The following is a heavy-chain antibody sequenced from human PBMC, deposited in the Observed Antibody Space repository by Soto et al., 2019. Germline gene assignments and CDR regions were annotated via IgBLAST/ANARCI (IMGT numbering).Heavy chain of an antibody. J-gene: IGHJ5*02. CDR3: ARSKGIMITFGGVIVTGWFDP. CDR1: GGSISSSSYY. D-gene: IGHD3-16*02. Sequence: QLQLQESGPGLVKPSETLSLTCTVSGGSISSSSYYWGWIRQPPGKGLEWIGSIYYSGSTYYNPSRKSRVTISVDTSKNQFSLKLSSVTAADTAVYYCARSKGIMITFGGVIVTGWFDPWGQGTLVTVSS. CDR2: IYYSGST. V-gene: IGHV4-39*01.